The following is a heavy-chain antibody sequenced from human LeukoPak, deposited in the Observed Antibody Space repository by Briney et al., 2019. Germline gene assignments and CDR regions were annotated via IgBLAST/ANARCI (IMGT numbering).Heavy chain of an antibody. Sequence: SVKVSCKASGYTFTGYYMHWVRQAPGQGLEWMGRIIPILGIANYAQKFQGRVTITADKSTSTAYMELSSLRSEDTAVYYCARDTVVVPAAILDWGQGTLVTVSS. CDR1: GYTFTGYY. J-gene: IGHJ1*01. D-gene: IGHD2-2*01. V-gene: IGHV1-69*04. CDR3: ARDTVVVPAAILD. CDR2: IIPILGIA.